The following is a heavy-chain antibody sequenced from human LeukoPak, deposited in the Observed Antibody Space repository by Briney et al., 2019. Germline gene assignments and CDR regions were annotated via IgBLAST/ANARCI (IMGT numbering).Heavy chain of an antibody. V-gene: IGHV3-30*18. CDR2: ISYDGSNK. CDR3: AKDIGRGWYLLYFDY. D-gene: IGHD6-19*01. J-gene: IGHJ4*02. CDR1: GFTFSSYG. Sequence: GRSLKLSCAASGFTFSSYGMHWVRQAPGKGLEGVAVISYDGSNKYYADSVKGRFTISRDNSKNTLYLQMNSLRAEDTAVYYCAKDIGRGWYLLYFDYWGQGTLVTVSS.